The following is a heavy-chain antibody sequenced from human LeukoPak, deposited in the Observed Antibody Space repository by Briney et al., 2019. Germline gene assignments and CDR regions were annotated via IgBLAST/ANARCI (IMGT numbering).Heavy chain of an antibody. Sequence: KPSETLSLTCTVSGYSIRSGHYWGWIRQPPGKGLERIGSFYHSGSTNYNPSLKSRVTISVDTSKNQFSLKLSSVTAADTAVYYCAREGVNYDFWTHNQQAVDYWGQGTLVTVSS. J-gene: IGHJ4*02. D-gene: IGHD3-3*01. V-gene: IGHV4-38-2*02. CDR3: AREGVNYDFWTHNQQAVDY. CDR1: GYSIRSGHY. CDR2: FYHSGST.